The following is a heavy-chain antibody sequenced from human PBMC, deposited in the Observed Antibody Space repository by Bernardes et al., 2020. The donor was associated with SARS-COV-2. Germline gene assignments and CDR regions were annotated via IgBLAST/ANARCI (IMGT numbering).Heavy chain of an antibody. CDR2: ITTSGTTI. D-gene: IGHD3-3*01. Sequence: GGSLRLSCAASGFTFSIYNMNWVRQAPGKGLEWVSYITTSGTTIYYADSVKGRFTISRDNAKNSLYLHMNSLRAEDTAVYYCARAPWSGYLVDYWGQGTLVTVSP. J-gene: IGHJ4*02. V-gene: IGHV3-48*04. CDR1: GFTFSIYN. CDR3: ARAPWSGYLVDY.